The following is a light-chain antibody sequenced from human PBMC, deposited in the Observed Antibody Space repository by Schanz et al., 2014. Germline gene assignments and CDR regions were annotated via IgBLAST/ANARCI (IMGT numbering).Light chain of an antibody. J-gene: IGLJ1*01. CDR3: SSYTSTTSDV. Sequence: QSVLTQPASVSGSPGQSITISCTGSSSDVGAYNFVSWYQQHPDKAPKLMIFDVSNRPSGVSNRFSGSKSGNTASLTISGLQSEDEADYYCSSYTSTTSDVFGTGTKLTVL. CDR1: SSDVGAYNF. V-gene: IGLV2-14*03. CDR2: DVS.